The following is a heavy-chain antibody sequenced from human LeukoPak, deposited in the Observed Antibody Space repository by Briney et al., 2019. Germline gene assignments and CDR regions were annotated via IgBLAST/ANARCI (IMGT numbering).Heavy chain of an antibody. D-gene: IGHD2-8*01. CDR2: ISSSSSYI. Sequence: GGSLRLSCAASGFTFSDYWMSWVRQAPGKGLEWVSSISSSSSYIYYADSVKGRFTISRDNAKNSLYLQMNSLRAEDTAVYYCAKRTNGVSPRQYYFDYWGQGTLVTVSS. V-gene: IGHV3-21*04. CDR3: AKRTNGVSPRQYYFDY. CDR1: GFTFSDYW. J-gene: IGHJ4*02.